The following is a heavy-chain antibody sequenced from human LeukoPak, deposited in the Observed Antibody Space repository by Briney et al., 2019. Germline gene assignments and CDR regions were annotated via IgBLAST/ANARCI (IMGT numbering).Heavy chain of an antibody. Sequence: GGSLRLSCVASGFPFSSYWITWVRQVPGNGLEWVANIKQDGSKKSYVDSVKGRFTISRDNAKNSLYLQMNSLRAEDTAIYYCTRMGYIDEGIDYWGQGTLVTVSS. CDR2: IKQDGSKK. V-gene: IGHV3-7*04. CDR3: TRMGYIDEGIDY. CDR1: GFPFSSYW. J-gene: IGHJ4*02. D-gene: IGHD5-24*01.